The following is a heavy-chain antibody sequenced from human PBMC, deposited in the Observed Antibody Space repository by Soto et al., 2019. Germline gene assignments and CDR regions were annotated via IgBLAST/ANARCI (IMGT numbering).Heavy chain of an antibody. J-gene: IGHJ1*01. CDR3: ARGNGYEFQH. D-gene: IGHD5-12*01. V-gene: IGHV1-8*02. Sequence: GASVKVSCKASGYTFTSYVMHWVGQAPGQRLEWMGWMNPNSCNTGYAQKFQGRVTMTRNTSISTAYMELSSLRSEDPAVYYGARGNGYEFQHWGQGTLVTVSS. CDR2: MNPNSCNT. CDR1: GYTFTSYV.